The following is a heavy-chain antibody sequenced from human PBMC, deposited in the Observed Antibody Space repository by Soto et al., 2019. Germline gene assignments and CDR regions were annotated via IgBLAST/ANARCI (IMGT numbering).Heavy chain of an antibody. J-gene: IGHJ3*02. V-gene: IGHV4-30-4*01. CDR1: GGSISSGDYY. D-gene: IGHD7-27*01. CDR2: IYYSGRT. Sequence: QVQLQESGPGLVKPSQTLSLTCTVSGGSISSGDYYWSWIRQPPGKGLEWIGYIYYSGRTYYNPSLKRRIPISLDTSKTQFSLKLTSVTAADTAVYYCARDLWARTDAFDIWGQGTMVTVSS. CDR3: ARDLWARTDAFDI.